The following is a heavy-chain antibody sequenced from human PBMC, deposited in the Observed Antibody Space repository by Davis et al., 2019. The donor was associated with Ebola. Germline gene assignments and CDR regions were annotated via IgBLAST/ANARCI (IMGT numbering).Heavy chain of an antibody. Sequence: GGSLRLSCTASGLTFSNSWMSWVRQAPGKELEWVANIKQDGSERYYVDSVKGRLTISRDNAQNSLYLQMNSLRAEDTAVYYCTRFTDWFFDLWGRGTLVTVSS. CDR3: TRFTDWFFDL. CDR2: IKQDGSER. CDR1: GLTFSNSW. J-gene: IGHJ2*01. V-gene: IGHV3-7*01.